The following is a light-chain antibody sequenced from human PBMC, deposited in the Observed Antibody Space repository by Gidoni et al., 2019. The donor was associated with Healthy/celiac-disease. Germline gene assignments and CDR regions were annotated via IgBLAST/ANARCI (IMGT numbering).Light chain of an antibody. CDR2: GAS. CDR1: QSVSSN. V-gene: IGKV3-15*01. Sequence: EIVMTQSPATLSVSPGERATLSCRASQSVSSNLAWYQQKPGQAPRLLIYGASTRATGIPARFSGSGSRTEFTLTISSLQSEDFAVYYCQQYNNWPWWTFGQGTKVEIK. CDR3: QQYNNWPWWT. J-gene: IGKJ1*01.